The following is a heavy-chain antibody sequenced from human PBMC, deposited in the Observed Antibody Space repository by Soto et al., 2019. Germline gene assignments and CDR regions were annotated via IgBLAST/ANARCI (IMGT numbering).Heavy chain of an antibody. CDR3: AKEAWELLRAFDI. D-gene: IGHD1-26*01. Sequence: GGSLRLSCAASGFTFSSYWMHWVRQAPGKGLVWVSRINSDGSSTSYADSVKGRFTISRDNAKNTLYLQMNSLRAEDTAVYYCAKEAWELLRAFDIWGQGTMVTVSS. CDR1: GFTFSSYW. V-gene: IGHV3-74*01. J-gene: IGHJ3*02. CDR2: INSDGSST.